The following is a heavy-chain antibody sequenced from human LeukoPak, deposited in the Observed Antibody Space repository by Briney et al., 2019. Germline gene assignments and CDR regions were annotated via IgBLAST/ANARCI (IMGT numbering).Heavy chain of an antibody. D-gene: IGHD2/OR15-2a*01. CDR3: ARHQGATVYFY. CDR2: IDPSDSYT. CDR1: GSLFTSYW. V-gene: IGHV5-10-1*01. Sequence: GASLRISCKGSGSLFTSYWISWVRQVPGKGLEWMGRIDPSDSYTNYSPSFQGHVTISADKSISTAYLQWSSLKASDTAMYYCARHQGATVYFYWGQGTLVTVSS. J-gene: IGHJ4*02.